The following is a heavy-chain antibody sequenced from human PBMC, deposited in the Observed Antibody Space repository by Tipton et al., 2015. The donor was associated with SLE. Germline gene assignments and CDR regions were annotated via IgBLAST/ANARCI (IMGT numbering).Heavy chain of an antibody. CDR3: ALQIVVVTAKWDY. D-gene: IGHD2-21*02. CDR1: GGSISSYY. V-gene: IGHV4-39*01. J-gene: IGHJ4*02. Sequence: TLSLTCTVSGGSISSYYWGWIRQPPGKGLEWIGSIYYSGSTYYNPSLKSRVTISVDTSKNQFSLKLSSVTAADTAVYYCALQIVVVTAKWDYWGQGTLVTVSS. CDR2: IYYSGST.